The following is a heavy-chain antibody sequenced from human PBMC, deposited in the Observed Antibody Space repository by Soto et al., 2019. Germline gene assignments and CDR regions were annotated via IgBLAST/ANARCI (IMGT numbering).Heavy chain of an antibody. CDR3: ARERNEIVVVVALAY. CDR1: GYTFTGYY. D-gene: IGHD2-15*01. CDR2: INPNSGGT. Sequence: SVKVSCKASGYTFTGYYMHWVRQAPGQGLEWMGWINPNSGGTNYAQKFQGRVTMTRDTSISTAYMELSRLRSDDTAVYYCARERNEIVVVVALAYRGQGTLVTVSS. V-gene: IGHV1-2*02. J-gene: IGHJ4*02.